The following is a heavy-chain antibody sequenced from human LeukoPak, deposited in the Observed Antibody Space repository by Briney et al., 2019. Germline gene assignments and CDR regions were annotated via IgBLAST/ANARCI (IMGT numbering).Heavy chain of an antibody. J-gene: IGHJ5*01. CDR2: IRYDGSDR. CDR3: AKPTSGDISSWYYNYFDS. CDR1: GFTFSSYG. Sequence: GGALRLSCAASGFTFSSYGMHWVRQAPGKGLEWLAFIRYDGSDRYYADSVKGRFTISRDNSKNTLYLQLNSLRPEDTAVYYCAKPTSGDISSWYYNYFDSWGQGTLVTVSS. D-gene: IGHD6-13*01. V-gene: IGHV3-30*02.